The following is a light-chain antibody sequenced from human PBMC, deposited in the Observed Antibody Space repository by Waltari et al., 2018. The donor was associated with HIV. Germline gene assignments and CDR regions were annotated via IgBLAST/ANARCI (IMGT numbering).Light chain of an antibody. CDR2: DVN. J-gene: IGLJ2*01. V-gene: IGLV2-8*01. CDR1: SSDVGGYNY. CDR3: SAYAGSNNLVL. Sequence: GQSVTISCTGTSSDVGGYNYVSWYQQYPGEAPKLIIYDVNKRPSGVPDRFSGSKSGNTASLTVSGLQGEDEAQYYCSAYAGSNNLVLFGGGTKLTVL.